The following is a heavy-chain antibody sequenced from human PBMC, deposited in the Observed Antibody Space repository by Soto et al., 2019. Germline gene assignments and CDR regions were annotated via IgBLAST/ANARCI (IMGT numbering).Heavy chain of an antibody. J-gene: IGHJ6*02. CDR1: GYTFTDYF. CDR2: ISLYHHST. CDR3: ARPLRDRNFYHGLAV. Sequence: ASVKVSCKPSGYTFTDYFIHWVRQAPGQGLEWMGIISLYHHSTSYAQKFQGRVTISADESTTTAYLELSSLRSADTAVYFCARPLRDRNFYHGLAVWGQGTTVTVSS. D-gene: IGHD3-22*01. V-gene: IGHV1-46*01.